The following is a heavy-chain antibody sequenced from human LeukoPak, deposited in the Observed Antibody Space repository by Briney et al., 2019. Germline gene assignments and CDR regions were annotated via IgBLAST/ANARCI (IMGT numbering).Heavy chain of an antibody. CDR1: GFTFSTYS. V-gene: IGHV3-21*01. D-gene: IGHD2-21*01. J-gene: IGHJ3*02. CDR3: ARGGGAEAFDI. CDR2: ISSSSGYI. Sequence: GGSLRLSCVASGFTFSTYSMNWVRQAPGKGLEWVSSISSSSGYIYYADSVKGRFTISRDNAKNSLYLQMNSLRVEDTAVYYCARGGGAEAFDIWGQGTMVTVSS.